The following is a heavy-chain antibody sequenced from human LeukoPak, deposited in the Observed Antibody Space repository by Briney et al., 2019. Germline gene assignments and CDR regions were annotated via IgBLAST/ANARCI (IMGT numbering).Heavy chain of an antibody. D-gene: IGHD4-11*01. J-gene: IGHJ3*02. CDR1: GGSFSSYA. V-gene: IGHV1-69*13. CDR3: ARDLGSNYAFDI. Sequence: SVKVSCKASGGSFSSYAISWVRQAPGQGLEWMGGIIPIFGTANYAQKFQGRVTITADESTSTAYMELSSLRSEDTAVYYCARDLGSNYAFDIWGQGTMVTVSS. CDR2: IIPIFGTA.